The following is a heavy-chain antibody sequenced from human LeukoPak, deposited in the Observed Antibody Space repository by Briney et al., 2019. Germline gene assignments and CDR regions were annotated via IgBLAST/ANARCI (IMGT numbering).Heavy chain of an antibody. CDR3: AKGHSSGWYEDYYFDY. V-gene: IGHV3-23*01. Sequence: GGSLRLSCAASGFTFSNYAMSWVRQAPGKGLEWVSAISGSGGSTYYADSVKGRFTISRDNSKNTLYLQMNSLRAEDTAVYYCAKGHSSGWYEDYYFDYWGQGTLVTVSS. D-gene: IGHD6-19*01. CDR1: GFTFSNYA. J-gene: IGHJ4*02. CDR2: ISGSGGST.